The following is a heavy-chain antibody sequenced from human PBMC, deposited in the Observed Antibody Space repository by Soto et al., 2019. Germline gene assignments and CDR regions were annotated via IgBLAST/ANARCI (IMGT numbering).Heavy chain of an antibody. CDR1: GFTFSSYA. V-gene: IGHV3-23*01. CDR3: AKDRVVVVPAAIRGADSSYYGMAV. D-gene: IGHD2-2*01. CDR2: SSGSGGST. Sequence: PGGSLRLSCAASGFTFSSYAMSWVRQAPGKGLEWVSASSGSGGSTYYAGSVKGRFTISRDNSKNTLYLQMNSLRAEDTAVYYCAKDRVVVVPAAIRGADSSYYGMAVWGQGPTVPVSS. J-gene: IGHJ6*02.